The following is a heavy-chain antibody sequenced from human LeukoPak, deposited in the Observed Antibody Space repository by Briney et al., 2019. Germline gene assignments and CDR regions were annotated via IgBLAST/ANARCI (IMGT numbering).Heavy chain of an antibody. Sequence: PSETLSLTCTVSGGSVSSGSYYWSWIRQPPGKGLEWIGYIYYSGSTNYNPSLKSRVTIPVDTSKDQFSLKLSSVTAADTAVYYCARAPRYYDILTGYQTPFDYWGQGTLVTVSS. CDR2: IYYSGST. J-gene: IGHJ4*02. D-gene: IGHD3-9*01. CDR1: GGSVSSGSYY. CDR3: ARAPRYYDILTGYQTPFDY. V-gene: IGHV4-61*01.